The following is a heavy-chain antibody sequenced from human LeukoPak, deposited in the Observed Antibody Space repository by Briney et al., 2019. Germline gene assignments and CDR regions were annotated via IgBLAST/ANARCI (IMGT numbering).Heavy chain of an antibody. CDR2: IYYSGST. D-gene: IGHD5-24*01. Sequence: SETLSLTCTVSGGSISSYYWSWLRHPPGKGLEWIGYIYYSGSTNYNPSLKSRVTISVDTSKNQFSLKLSSVTAADTAVYYCAREDGDGYNSFFDYWGQGTLVTVSS. J-gene: IGHJ4*02. CDR1: GGSISSYY. CDR3: AREDGDGYNSFFDY. V-gene: IGHV4-59*01.